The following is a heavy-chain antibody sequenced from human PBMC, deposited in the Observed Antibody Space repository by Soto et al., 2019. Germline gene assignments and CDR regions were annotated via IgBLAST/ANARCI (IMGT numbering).Heavy chain of an antibody. CDR2: IYPGGSDT. Sequence: GESLKISCKGSGYSFINYWIAWVRQMPGKGLEWMGVIYPGGSDTRYRPSFQGQVTISADKSISTAYLQWSSLKASDTAMYYCARHNRYSSTWFEGWFDPWGQGTLVTVSS. CDR1: GYSFINYW. CDR3: ARHNRYSSTWFEGWFDP. D-gene: IGHD6-13*01. J-gene: IGHJ5*02. V-gene: IGHV5-51*01.